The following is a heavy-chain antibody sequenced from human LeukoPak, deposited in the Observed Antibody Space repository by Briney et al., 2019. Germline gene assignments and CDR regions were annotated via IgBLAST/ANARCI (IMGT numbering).Heavy chain of an antibody. Sequence: PGGSLRLSCAASGFTFSMYAMHWVRQAPGKGLEWVAVISYDGSNKYYADSVKGRFTISRDNSKNTLYLQMNSLRAEDTAVYYCAKGLYCSGGSCLDYWGQGTLVTVSS. CDR1: GFTFSMYA. CDR2: ISYDGSNK. D-gene: IGHD2-15*01. V-gene: IGHV3-30*04. J-gene: IGHJ4*02. CDR3: AKGLYCSGGSCLDY.